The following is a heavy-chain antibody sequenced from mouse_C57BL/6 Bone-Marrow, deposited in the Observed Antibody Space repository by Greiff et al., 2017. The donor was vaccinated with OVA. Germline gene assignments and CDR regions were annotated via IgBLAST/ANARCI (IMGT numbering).Heavy chain of an antibody. Sequence: EVKLMESGPGLVKPSQSLSLTCSVTGYSITSGYYWNWIRQFPGNKLEWMGYISYDGSNNYNPSLKNRISITRDTSKNQFFLKLNSVTTEDTATYYCARDNDYGSPYYYAMDYWGQGTSVTVSS. J-gene: IGHJ4*01. CDR3: ARDNDYGSPYYYAMDY. CDR1: GYSITSGYY. CDR2: ISYDGSN. V-gene: IGHV3-6*01. D-gene: IGHD1-1*01.